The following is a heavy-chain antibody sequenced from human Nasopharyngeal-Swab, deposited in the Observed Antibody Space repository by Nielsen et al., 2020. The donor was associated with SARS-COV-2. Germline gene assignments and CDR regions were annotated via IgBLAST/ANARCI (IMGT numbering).Heavy chain of an antibody. CDR3: ARAEAVAGTWGFDY. J-gene: IGHJ4*02. CDR2: ISSSSSYI. V-gene: IGHV3-21*01. D-gene: IGHD6-19*01. Sequence: GESLKLSCAASGFTFRSYSLNWVRQAPRKGLEWVSSISSSSSYIYYADSVKGRFTISRDNAKNSLYLQMNSLRAEDTAVYYCARAEAVAGTWGFDYWGQGTLVTVSS. CDR1: GFTFRSYS.